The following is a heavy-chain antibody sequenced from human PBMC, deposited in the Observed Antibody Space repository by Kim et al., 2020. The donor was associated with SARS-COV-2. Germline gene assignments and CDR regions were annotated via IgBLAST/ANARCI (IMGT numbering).Heavy chain of an antibody. CDR2: IDPSDSYT. V-gene: IGHV5-10-1*01. J-gene: IGHJ4*02. CDR1: GYSFTSYW. CDR3: ARHYSQASDYGDYNEADFFDY. D-gene: IGHD4-17*01. Sequence: GESLKISCKGSGYSFTSYWISWVRQMPGKGLEWMGRIDPSDSYTNYSPSFQGHVTISADKSISTAYLQWSSLKASDTAMYYCARHYSQASDYGDYNEADFFDYWGQGTLVTVSS.